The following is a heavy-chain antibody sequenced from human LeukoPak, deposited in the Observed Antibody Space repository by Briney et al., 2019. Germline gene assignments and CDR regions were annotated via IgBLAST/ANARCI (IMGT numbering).Heavy chain of an antibody. CDR2: IYYSGST. V-gene: IGHV4-39*01. CDR3: ARKKLWLAYYYYYVDV. J-gene: IGHJ6*03. Sequence: PSETLSLTCTVSGGSISSSSYYWGWIRQPPGKGLEWIGSIYYSGSTYYNPSLKSRVTISVDTSKNQYSLKLSSVTAADTAVYYCARKKLWLAYYYYYVDVWGKGTTVTVSS. CDR1: GGSISSSSYY. D-gene: IGHD6-19*01.